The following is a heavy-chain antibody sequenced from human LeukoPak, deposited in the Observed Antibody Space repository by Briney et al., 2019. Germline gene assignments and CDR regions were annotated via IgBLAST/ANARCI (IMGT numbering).Heavy chain of an antibody. V-gene: IGHV3-23*01. CDR1: GFTFSSCA. J-gene: IGHJ3*02. Sequence: PGGSLRLSCEASGFTFSSCALSWVRQAPGKGLEWVSAISGGGGKTWYADSVKGRFTFSRDNSKNTLYLQMNSLRAEDTALYYCAKDPIVFNSGDYYLGAFNIWGQGAMVTVSS. D-gene: IGHD2-21*02. CDR2: ISGGGGKT. CDR3: AKDPIVFNSGDYYLGAFNI.